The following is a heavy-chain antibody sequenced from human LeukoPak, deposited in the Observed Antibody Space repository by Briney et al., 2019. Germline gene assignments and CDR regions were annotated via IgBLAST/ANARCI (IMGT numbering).Heavy chain of an antibody. J-gene: IGHJ6*03. CDR3: ARHVASLATPTEDYYMDV. Sequence: GESLKISCKGSGYSSTSYWIGWVRQMPGKGLEWMGIIYPGDSDTRYSPSFQGQVTISADKSISTAYLQWSSLKASDTAMYYCARHVASLATPTEDYYMDVWGKGTTVTVSS. V-gene: IGHV5-51*01. CDR2: IYPGDSDT. CDR1: GYSSTSYW. D-gene: IGHD2-15*01.